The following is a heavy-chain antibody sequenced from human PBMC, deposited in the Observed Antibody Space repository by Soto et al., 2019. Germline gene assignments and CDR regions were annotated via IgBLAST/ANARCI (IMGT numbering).Heavy chain of an antibody. J-gene: IGHJ4*02. Sequence: GGSLRLSCTASGFTFSNYGMHWVRQAPGKGLKWVAVISYDGSNKYYADSVKGRFTISRDNSKNTLYLQMNSLRAEDTAVYYCARGRDYLGGDFDYWGQGTLVTVSS. V-gene: IGHV3-30-3*01. CDR3: ARGRDYLGGDFDY. CDR1: GFTFSNYG. CDR2: ISYDGSNK. D-gene: IGHD3-16*01.